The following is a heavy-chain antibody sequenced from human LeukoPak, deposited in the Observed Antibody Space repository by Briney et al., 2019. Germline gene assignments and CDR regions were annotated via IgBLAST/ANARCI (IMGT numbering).Heavy chain of an antibody. J-gene: IGHJ4*02. Sequence: SETLSLTCAVYGGSFSDYYWSWIRQPPGKGLEWIGEINHSGSTNYNPSLESRVTISVDTSKNQFSLKLSSVTAADTAVYYCARGGGELVFYYFDYWGQGTLVSVSS. D-gene: IGHD3-10*01. CDR1: GGSFSDYY. V-gene: IGHV4-34*01. CDR2: INHSGST. CDR3: ARGGGELVFYYFDY.